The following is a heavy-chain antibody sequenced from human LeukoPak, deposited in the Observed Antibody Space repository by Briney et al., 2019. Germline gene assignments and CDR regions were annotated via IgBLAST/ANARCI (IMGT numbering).Heavy chain of an antibody. CDR3: ARELWSGYYADYYYYMDV. CDR2: IYYSGST. D-gene: IGHD3-3*01. J-gene: IGHJ6*03. V-gene: IGHV4-59*01. CDR1: GGSISNYY. Sequence: KPSETLSLTCTVSGGSISNYYWSWIRQPPGKGLEWIGYIYYSGSTNYNPSLKSRVTISVDTSKNQFSLMLSSVTAADTAVYYCARELWSGYYADYYYYMDVGGKGTTVTVSS.